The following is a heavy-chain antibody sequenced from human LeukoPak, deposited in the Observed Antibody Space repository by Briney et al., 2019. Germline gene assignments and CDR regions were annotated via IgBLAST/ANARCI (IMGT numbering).Heavy chain of an antibody. CDR2: IYYSGST. CDR3: ARDRYGSGSYTLGDWFDP. CDR1: GGSISSYY. D-gene: IGHD3-10*01. J-gene: IGHJ5*02. V-gene: IGHV4-59*01. Sequence: PSETLSLTCTVSGGSISSYYWSWIRQPPGKGLEWIGYIYYSGSTNYNPSLKSRVTISVDTSKNQFSLKLSSVTAADTAVYYCARDRYGSGSYTLGDWFDPWGQGTLVTVSS.